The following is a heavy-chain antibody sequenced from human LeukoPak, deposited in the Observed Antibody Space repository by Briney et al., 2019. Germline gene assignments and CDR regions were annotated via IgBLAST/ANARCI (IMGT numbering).Heavy chain of an antibody. CDR2: IYYSGST. CDR1: GGSTSSSSYY. V-gene: IGHV4-39*01. Sequence: SETLSLTCTVSGGSTSSSSYYWGWIRQPPGKGLEWIGSIYYSGSTYYNPSLKSRVTISVDTSKNQFSLKLSSVTAADTAVYYCARYPPPDYYYMDVWGKGTTVTVSS. CDR3: ARYPPPDYYYMDV. J-gene: IGHJ6*03.